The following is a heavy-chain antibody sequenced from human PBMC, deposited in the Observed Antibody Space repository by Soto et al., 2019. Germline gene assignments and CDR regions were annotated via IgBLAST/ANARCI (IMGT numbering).Heavy chain of an antibody. D-gene: IGHD3-10*01. CDR3: ARDYYGSPEY. J-gene: IGHJ4*02. CDR1: GFTFSNYW. Sequence: PGGSLRLSCAASGFTFSNYWMLWIRQAPGKGLVWVSRINIDGSTTTYGDSVKGRLTISRDNAKNTLYLQMNSLRADDTAVYYCARDYYGSPEYWGQGTLVTVSS. CDR2: INIDGSTT. V-gene: IGHV3-74*01.